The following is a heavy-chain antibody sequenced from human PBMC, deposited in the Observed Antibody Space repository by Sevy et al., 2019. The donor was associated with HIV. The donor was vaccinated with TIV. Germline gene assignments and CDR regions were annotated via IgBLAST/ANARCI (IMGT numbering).Heavy chain of an antibody. Sequence: GGSLRLSCSASGFTFSNYAMHWVRQSPGKGLQYVSAISSNGGSTYYPSSVKGRFTISIDNSKNALYLQMSSLRPEDTALYYCVQAGNYDFWSGTHDYWGQGTLVTVSS. CDR3: VQAGNYDFWSGTHDY. V-gene: IGHV3-64D*06. CDR2: ISSNGGST. CDR1: GFTFSNYA. J-gene: IGHJ4*02. D-gene: IGHD3-3*01.